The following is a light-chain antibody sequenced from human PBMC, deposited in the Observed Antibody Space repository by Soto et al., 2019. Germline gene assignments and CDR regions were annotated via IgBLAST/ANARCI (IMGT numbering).Light chain of an antibody. V-gene: IGKV3-20*01. CDR1: QSVSSSY. J-gene: IGKJ1*01. CDR2: DTS. Sequence: EILLTQSPGPLSLSPGERATLSCRASQSVSSSYLAWYQQKPGQAPRLLIYDTSNRATGIPARFSGSGSGTDFTLTINNLEPEDFAVYYCQHYDSLRWTFGLGTKVDIK. CDR3: QHYDSLRWT.